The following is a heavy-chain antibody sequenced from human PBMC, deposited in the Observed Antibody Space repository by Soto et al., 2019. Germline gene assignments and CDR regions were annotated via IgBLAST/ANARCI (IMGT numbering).Heavy chain of an antibody. CDR2: IYWDDDK. CDR1: GFSLNTSAVG. J-gene: IGHJ3*02. V-gene: IGHV2-5*02. Sequence: QITLKESGPTLVKPTQTLTLTCTFSGFSLNTSAVGVGWIRQPPGKALEWLALIYWDDDKRYNPFLKSRLTITKDTTKYQVVLKMTRMDPVDTGTYFCAHREGDDYVWGSYKDAFDSWGQGTMVTVSS. CDR3: AHREGDDYVWGSYKDAFDS. D-gene: IGHD3-16*01.